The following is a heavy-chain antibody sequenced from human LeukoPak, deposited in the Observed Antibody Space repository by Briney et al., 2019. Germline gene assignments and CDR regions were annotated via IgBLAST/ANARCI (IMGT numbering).Heavy chain of an antibody. D-gene: IGHD4-23*01. CDR2: IYYSGST. CDR1: GGFISSGGYY. J-gene: IGHJ3*02. V-gene: IGHV4-31*03. Sequence: SQTLSLTCTVSGGFISSGGYYWRWIRQHPGKGLEWIGYIYYSGSTYYNPSLKSRVTISVDTSKNQFSLKLSSVTAADTAVYYCARGDDYGGNHDAFDIWGQGTMVTVSS. CDR3: ARGDDYGGNHDAFDI.